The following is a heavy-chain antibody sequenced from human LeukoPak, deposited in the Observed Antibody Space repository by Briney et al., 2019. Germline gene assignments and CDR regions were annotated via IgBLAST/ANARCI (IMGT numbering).Heavy chain of an antibody. J-gene: IGHJ4*02. Sequence: PSETLSLTCAVYGGSFSGYYWSWIRQPPGKGLEWIGEINHSGSTNYSPSLKSRVTMSLDTSKNQLSLKLSSVTAADTAVYYCARGTLNYSGYDYMDFDYWGQGTLVTVSS. CDR1: GGSFSGYY. CDR3: ARGTLNYSGYDYMDFDY. CDR2: INHSGST. V-gene: IGHV4-34*01. D-gene: IGHD5-12*01.